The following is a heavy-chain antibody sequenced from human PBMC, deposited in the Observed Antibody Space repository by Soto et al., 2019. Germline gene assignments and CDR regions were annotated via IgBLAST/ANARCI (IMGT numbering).Heavy chain of an antibody. Sequence: GGSLRLSCAASGFTFSSYSMNWVRQAPGKGLEWVSSISSSSSYIYYADSVKGRFTISRDNAKNSLYLQMNSLRAEDTAVYYCERRQQMVGYYYGMDVCGQGPTVTVYS. J-gene: IGHJ6*02. V-gene: IGHV3-21*01. CDR1: GFTFSSYS. CDR3: ERRQQMVGYYYGMDV. D-gene: IGHD6-13*01. CDR2: ISSSSSYI.